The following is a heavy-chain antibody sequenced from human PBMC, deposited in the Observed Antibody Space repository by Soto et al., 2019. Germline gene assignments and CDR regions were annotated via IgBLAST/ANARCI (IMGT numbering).Heavy chain of an antibody. D-gene: IGHD6-19*01. CDR1: GFTFSSYE. J-gene: IGHJ4*02. CDR2: ISSSGSTI. V-gene: IGHV3-48*03. Sequence: EVQLVESGGGLVQPGGSLRLSCAASGFTFSSYEMNWVRQAPGKGLEWVSYISSSGSTIYYADSVKSRFTISRDNAKNSLYLQRNSLRAEDTAVYYCARGQYSSGGGYFDYWGQETLVTVSS. CDR3: ARGQYSSGGGYFDY.